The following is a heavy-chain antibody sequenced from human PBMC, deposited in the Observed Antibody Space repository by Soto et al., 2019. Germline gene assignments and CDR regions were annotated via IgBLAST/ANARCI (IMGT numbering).Heavy chain of an antibody. CDR3: ARLASGWQYYYFDF. V-gene: IGHV4-34*01. CDR2: INHSGST. CDR1: GGSFSPYF. J-gene: IGHJ2*01. Sequence: QVQLQQWGAGLLKPSETLSLTCAVYGGSFSPYFWSWIRQPPGKGLEWIGEINHSGSTNYNPSLPRRPTLSVDTSKNQVSLKLISVTAADTAVYYCARLASGWQYYYFDFWGRGTPVTVSS. D-gene: IGHD6-19*01.